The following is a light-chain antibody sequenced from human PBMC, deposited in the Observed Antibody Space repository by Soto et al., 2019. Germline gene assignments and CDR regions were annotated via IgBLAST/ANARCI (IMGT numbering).Light chain of an antibody. V-gene: IGLV2-23*02. J-gene: IGLJ1*01. CDR3: CSYAGSSTYYV. CDR2: EVS. CDR1: SSDVGSYNL. Sequence: QSVPTQPASVSVSPGQSITISCTGTSSDVGSYNLVSWYQQHPGKAPKLMIYEVSKRPSGVSNRFSGSKSGNTASLTISGLQAEDEAAYYCCSYAGSSTYYVFGTGTKVTVL.